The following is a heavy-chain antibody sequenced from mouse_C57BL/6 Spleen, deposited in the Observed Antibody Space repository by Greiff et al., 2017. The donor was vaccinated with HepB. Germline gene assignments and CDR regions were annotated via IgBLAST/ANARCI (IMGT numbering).Heavy chain of an antibody. CDR2: ISSGSSTI. CDR3: AIFYYGSSYGAMDY. CDR1: GFTFSDYG. V-gene: IGHV5-17*01. D-gene: IGHD1-1*01. Sequence: DVHLVESGGGLVKPGGSLKLSCAASGFTFSDYGMHWVRQAPEKGLEWVAYISSGSSTIYYADTVKGRFTISRDNAKNTLFLQMTSLRSEDTAMYYCAIFYYGSSYGAMDYWGQGTSVTVSS. J-gene: IGHJ4*01.